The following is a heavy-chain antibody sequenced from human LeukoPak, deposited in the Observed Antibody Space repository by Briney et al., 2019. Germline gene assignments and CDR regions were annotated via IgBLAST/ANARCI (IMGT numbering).Heavy chain of an antibody. D-gene: IGHD1-26*01. J-gene: IGHJ4*02. V-gene: IGHV4-30-2*01. CDR1: GGFISSGGYS. Sequence: PSETLSLTCAVSGGFISSGGYSWSWIRQPPGKGLEWIGYIYHSGSTYYNPSLKSRVTISVDTSKNHFSLNLTSVTAADTAIYYCAREVSDSGSRSFDYWGQGTLVIVSS. CDR3: AREVSDSGSRSFDY. CDR2: IYHSGST.